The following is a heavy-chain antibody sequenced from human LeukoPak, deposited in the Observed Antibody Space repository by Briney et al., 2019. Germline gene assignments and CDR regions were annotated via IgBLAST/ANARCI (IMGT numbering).Heavy chain of an antibody. D-gene: IGHD1-1*01. Sequence: ASVKVSCKASGYTFTSYGISWVRQAPGQGLEWLGWISAYNGSTNYAQKLQGRVTMTTDTSTSTAYMELRSLRSDDTAVYYCARDTRRGSRYYYMDVWGKGTTVTVSS. V-gene: IGHV1-18*01. J-gene: IGHJ6*03. CDR1: GYTFTSYG. CDR3: ARDTRRGSRYYYMDV. CDR2: ISAYNGST.